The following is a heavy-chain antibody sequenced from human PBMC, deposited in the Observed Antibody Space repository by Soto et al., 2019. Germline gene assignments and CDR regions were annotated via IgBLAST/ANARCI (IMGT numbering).Heavy chain of an antibody. CDR1: GGSISSYY. D-gene: IGHD4-17*01. CDR3: ARDMTTVTRRPTYYFDY. J-gene: IGHJ4*02. CDR2: IYYSGST. V-gene: IGHV4-59*01. Sequence: PSETLSLTCTVSGGSISSYYWSWIRQPPGKGLEWIGYIYYSGSTNYNPSLKSRVTISVDTSKNQFSLKLSSVTAADTAVYYCARDMTTVTRRPTYYFDYWGQGTLVTVSS.